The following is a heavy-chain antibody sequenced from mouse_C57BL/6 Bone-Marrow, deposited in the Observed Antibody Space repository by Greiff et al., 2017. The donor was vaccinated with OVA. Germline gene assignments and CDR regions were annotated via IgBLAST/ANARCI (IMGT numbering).Heavy chain of an antibody. V-gene: IGHV5-2*01. CDR3: ARHVNDGAPFAY. CDR1: EYEFPSHD. CDR2: INSDGGST. D-gene: IGHD2-12*01. J-gene: IGHJ3*01. Sequence: EVKLVESGGGLVQPGESLKLSCESNEYEFPSHDMSWVRKTPEKRLELVAAINSDGGSTNYPDNMERRFIISRDNTKKTLYLQMSSLRSEDTALYYCARHVNDGAPFAYWGQGTLVTVSA.